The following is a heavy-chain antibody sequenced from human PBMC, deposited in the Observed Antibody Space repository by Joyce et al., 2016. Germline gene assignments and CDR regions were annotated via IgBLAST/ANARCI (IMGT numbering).Heavy chain of an antibody. D-gene: IGHD2-2*01. Sequence: QVQLVESGGGVAQPGRSLRLSCAASGFTDNRYARQWVRQTPGTGLDWVAVISPDGIKKFYSDSVKDRFIISRDNSNKMVFVQMNSLRVEDTGVYYCARSPSNSWHTFDSWGQGTLVSVSS. V-gene: IGHV3-30-3*01. CDR3: ARSPSNSWHTFDS. CDR2: ISPDGIKK. J-gene: IGHJ4*02. CDR1: GFTDNRYA.